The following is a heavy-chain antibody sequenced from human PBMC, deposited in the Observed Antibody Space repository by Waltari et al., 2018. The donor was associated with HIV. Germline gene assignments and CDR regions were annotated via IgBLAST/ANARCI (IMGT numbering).Heavy chain of an antibody. J-gene: IGHJ6*02. Sequence: QVQLQESGPGLVKPSETLSLTCTVSGGPISSYYWSWIRQPPGKGLEWIGYIYYSGSTNYNPSLKSRVTISVDTSKNQFSLKLSSVTAADTAVYYCARDPAYYYDTMVRTGGMDVWGQGTTVTVSS. CDR3: ARDPAYYYDTMVRTGGMDV. V-gene: IGHV4-59*01. D-gene: IGHD3-22*01. CDR2: IYYSGST. CDR1: GGPISSYY.